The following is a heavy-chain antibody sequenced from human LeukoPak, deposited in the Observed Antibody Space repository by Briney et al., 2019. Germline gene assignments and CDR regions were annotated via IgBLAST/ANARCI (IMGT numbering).Heavy chain of an antibody. D-gene: IGHD6-13*01. J-gene: IGHJ1*01. CDR2: ISSSSSYI. CDR1: GFTFSSYS. Sequence: PGGSLRLSCAASGFTFSSYSMNWFRQAPGKGLEWVSSISSSSSYIYYADSVKGRFTISRDNAKNSLYLQMNSLRAEDTAVYYCASYSSSWTGYFQHWGQGTLVTVSS. V-gene: IGHV3-21*01. CDR3: ASYSSSWTGYFQH.